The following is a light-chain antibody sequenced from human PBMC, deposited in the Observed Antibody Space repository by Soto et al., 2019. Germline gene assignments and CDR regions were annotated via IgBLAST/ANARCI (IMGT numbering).Light chain of an antibody. CDR1: QSVSTK. CDR3: QQYSSWPLT. Sequence: EIVMTQSPATLSVSPGERATLSCRATQSVSTKLAWYQQKPGQAPRLLIYGASTGATGIPARFSGSGSGTEFTLIISSLQSEDFAVYYRQQYSSWPLTFGGGTKVEIK. V-gene: IGKV3-15*01. J-gene: IGKJ4*01. CDR2: GAS.